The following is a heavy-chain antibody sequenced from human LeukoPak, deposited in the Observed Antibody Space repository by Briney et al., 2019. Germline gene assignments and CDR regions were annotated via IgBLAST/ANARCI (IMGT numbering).Heavy chain of an antibody. CDR2: IHYSGST. J-gene: IGHJ4*02. CDR1: GGSISSYY. V-gene: IGHV4-59*01. Sequence: SETLSLTCTVSGGSISSYYWSWIRQPPGKGLEWIGYIHYSGSTNYNPSLKSRVTISVDTSKNQFSLKLSSVTAADTAVYYCARVSVRTVAGSSSRKYYFDYWGQGTLVTVSS. CDR3: ARVSVRTVAGSSSRKYYFDY. D-gene: IGHD6-19*01.